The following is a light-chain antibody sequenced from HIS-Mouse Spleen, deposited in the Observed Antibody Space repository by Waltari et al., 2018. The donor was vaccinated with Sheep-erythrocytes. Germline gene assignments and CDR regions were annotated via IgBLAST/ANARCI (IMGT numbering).Light chain of an antibody. Sequence: QSALTQPASVSGSPGQSITISCTGTSSDVGSYNLVSWYQQHPGKAPKLMIYAGSKRPSGVANRVSGSKSGNTASLTISGLQAEDEADYYCCSYAGSSTPWVFGGGTKLTVL. J-gene: IGLJ3*02. CDR1: SSDVGSYNL. CDR3: CSYAGSSTPWV. CDR2: AGS. V-gene: IGLV2-23*01.